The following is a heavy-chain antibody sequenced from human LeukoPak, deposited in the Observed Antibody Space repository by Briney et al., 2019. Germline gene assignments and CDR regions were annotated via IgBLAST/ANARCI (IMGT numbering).Heavy chain of an antibody. CDR3: ALNYHCSGSSCYSDY. J-gene: IGHJ4*02. CDR2: IYWDDDK. Sequence: SGPTLVKPTQTLMLTCTFSGFSLSTSGVGVGWIRQPPGKALEWLALIYWDDDKRYSPSLKSRLTITKDTSKNQVVLTMTNMDPVDTATYYCALNYHCSGSSCYSDYWGQGTLVTVSS. D-gene: IGHD2-15*01. V-gene: IGHV2-5*02. CDR1: GFSLSTSGVG.